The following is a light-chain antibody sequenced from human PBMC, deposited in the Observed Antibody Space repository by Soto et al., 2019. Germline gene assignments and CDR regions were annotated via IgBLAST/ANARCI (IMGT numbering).Light chain of an antibody. CDR1: QSSSSE. J-gene: IGKJ2*01. V-gene: IGKV3-15*01. CDR3: HQGHNWPLT. CDR2: GAS. Sequence: EIVMTQSPATLSVSPGERATLSCRASQSSSSELAGYQQRPGQPPRLLIYGASTRATGGPDRFTGSESGSDFTLAISGLQSEDFAVYYCHQGHNWPLTFGPGTRLEI.